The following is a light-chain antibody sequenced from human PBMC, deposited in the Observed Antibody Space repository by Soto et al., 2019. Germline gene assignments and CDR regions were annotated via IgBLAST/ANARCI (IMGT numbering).Light chain of an antibody. J-gene: IGKJ1*01. V-gene: IGKV1-39*01. CDR1: QTISSY. CDR2: AAS. CDR3: QQTYSTPSTWT. Sequence: DIQMTQSPSPLSASVGDRVTITCRASQTISSYLNWYQQTPGRAPKLLIYAASSLQGGVPSRFSGSGSGTDFTLTISSLQPEDFATFYCQQTYSTPSTWTFGQGTKV.